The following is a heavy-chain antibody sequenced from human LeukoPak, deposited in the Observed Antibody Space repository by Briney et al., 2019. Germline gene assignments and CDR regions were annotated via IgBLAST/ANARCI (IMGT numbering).Heavy chain of an antibody. CDR2: ISTYNDNT. D-gene: IGHD5-18*01. V-gene: IGHV1-18*01. CDR3: ARQVDTTMALPDY. CDR1: GYTFTTYG. J-gene: IGHJ4*02. Sequence: ASVKVSCKASGYTFTTYGVTRVRQAPGQRLEWMGWISTYNDNTNYAQKFQGRVTMTTDTSTSTVYMELRSLTSDDTAIYYCARQVDTTMALPDYWGQGTLVTVSS.